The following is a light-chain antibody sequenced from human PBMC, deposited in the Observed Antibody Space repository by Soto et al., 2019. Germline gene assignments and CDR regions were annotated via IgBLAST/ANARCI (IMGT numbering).Light chain of an antibody. Sequence: MTQSPSSLSASVGDRVTITCRASQSIIRYLAWYQQKQGKPPKLLIYAASTFQSGVPSRFSGSGSATDFTLTISGLQPEDVATYYCQKYDDVPYTFGQGTKLEIK. J-gene: IGKJ2*01. CDR1: QSIIRY. CDR3: QKYDDVPYT. V-gene: IGKV1-27*01. CDR2: AAS.